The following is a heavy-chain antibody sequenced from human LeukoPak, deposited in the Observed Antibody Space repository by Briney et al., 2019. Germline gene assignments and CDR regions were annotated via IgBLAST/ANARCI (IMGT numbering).Heavy chain of an antibody. CDR2: IYTSGST. CDR1: GGSISSYY. CDR3: ARVHCSSTSCYVDY. D-gene: IGHD2-2*01. J-gene: IGHJ4*02. Sequence: SSETLSLTCTVSGGSISSYYWSWIRQPAGKGLEWIGRIYTSGSTNYNPSLKSRINMSVDTSKNQFSLKLSSVTAADTAVYYCARVHCSSTSCYVDYWGQGTLVTVSS. V-gene: IGHV4-4*07.